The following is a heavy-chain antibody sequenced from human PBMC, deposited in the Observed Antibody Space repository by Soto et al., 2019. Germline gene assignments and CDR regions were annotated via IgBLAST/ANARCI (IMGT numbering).Heavy chain of an antibody. V-gene: IGHV2-5*02. CDR2: IYWDDDK. CDR3: AHLDYSYYMDV. CDR1: GFSLSTSGVG. J-gene: IGHJ6*03. Sequence: QITLKESGPTLAKPTQTLTLTCTFSGFSLSTSGVGVGWIRQPPGKALEWLALIYWDDDKRYSPSLKSRLTITKDTSKNQVVLTMTNMDPVDTATDDCAHLDYSYYMDVWGKGTTVTVSS.